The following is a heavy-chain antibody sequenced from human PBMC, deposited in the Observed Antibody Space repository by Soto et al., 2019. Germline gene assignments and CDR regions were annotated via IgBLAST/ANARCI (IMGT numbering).Heavy chain of an antibody. V-gene: IGHV1-69*13. J-gene: IGHJ3*02. CDR1: GGTFSSYA. CDR3: AREGNGPAYCGGDCYSGSAFDI. CDR2: IIPIFGTA. Sequence: ASVKVSCKASGGTFSSYAISWVRQAPGQGLERMGGIIPIFGTANYAQKFQGRVTITADESTSTAYMELSSLRSEDTAVYYCAREGNGPAYCGGDCYSGSAFDIWGQGTMVTVSS. D-gene: IGHD2-21*02.